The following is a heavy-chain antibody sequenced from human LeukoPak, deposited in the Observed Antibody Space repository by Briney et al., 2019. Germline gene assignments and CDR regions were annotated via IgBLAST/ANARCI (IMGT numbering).Heavy chain of an antibody. Sequence: SSETLSLTCTVSGGSISSYYWSWIRQPAGKGLEWIGRIYTSGSTNYTPSLQSRVTMSVDTSKNQFSLKLSSVTAADTAVYYCARGTSFYYYYMDVWGKGTTVTVSS. D-gene: IGHD2-2*01. CDR3: ARGTSFYYYYMDV. J-gene: IGHJ6*03. CDR2: IYTSGST. CDR1: GGSISSYY. V-gene: IGHV4-4*07.